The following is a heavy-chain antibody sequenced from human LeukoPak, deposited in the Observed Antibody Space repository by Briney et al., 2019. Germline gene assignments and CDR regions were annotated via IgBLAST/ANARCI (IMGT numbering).Heavy chain of an antibody. CDR2: VKGDEIST. V-gene: IGHV3-74*01. Sequence: GGSLRLSCAASGFTFTDFWVHWVRRAPGGGLVWVSRVKGDEISTLYADSVKGRFTISRDNAKNTLYLQMNSLRADDTALYYCATGPYSAFEMWGQGTMVTVSS. CDR3: ATGPYSAFEM. CDR1: GFTFTDFW. D-gene: IGHD2-21*01. J-gene: IGHJ3*02.